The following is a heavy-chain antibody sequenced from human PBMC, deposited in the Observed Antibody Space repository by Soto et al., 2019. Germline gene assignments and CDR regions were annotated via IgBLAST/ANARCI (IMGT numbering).Heavy chain of an antibody. Sequence: EVQLVESGGGLVKPGGSLRLSCAASGFTFSSYSMNWVRQAPGKGLEWVSSISSSSSYIYYADSVKGRFTISRDNAKNSLYLQMNSRRAEDTAVYYCARSRGYSNYYYMDVWGKGTTVTVSS. CDR3: ARSRGYSNYYYMDV. CDR2: ISSSSSYI. V-gene: IGHV3-21*01. CDR1: GFTFSSYS. D-gene: IGHD5-12*01. J-gene: IGHJ6*03.